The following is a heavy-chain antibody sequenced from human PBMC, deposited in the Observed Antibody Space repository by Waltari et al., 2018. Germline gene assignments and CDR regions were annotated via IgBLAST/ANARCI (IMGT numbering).Heavy chain of an antibody. J-gene: IGHJ4*02. V-gene: IGHV4-39*01. CDR2: VHSTGNT. D-gene: IGHD3-16*01. CDR3: ARRWGGRLGPNKDRPPFDY. CDR1: GDPINTDPYY. Sequence: QLQLQESGPRLVKPSETLSLTCSVSGDPINTDPYYWGWFRQSPGKTLEWIGSVHSTGNTYYNPSLKSRLSISIDASKNQFSLNLTSVTTADTATYFCARRWGGRLGPNKDRPPFDYWGQGTLVTVSS.